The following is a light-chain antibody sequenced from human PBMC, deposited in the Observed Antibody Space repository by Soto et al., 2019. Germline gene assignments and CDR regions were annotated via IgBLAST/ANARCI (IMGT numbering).Light chain of an antibody. Sequence: EVVLTQSPATLSVSPGERATLSCRASQSVTTNLAWYQQKPGQAPRLLIYGASTRATGIPARFSGAVSGTEFTLTISSLQSEDFAIYYCQHYNNRPPITFGQGTKVDIK. J-gene: IGKJ1*01. CDR3: QHYNNRPPIT. V-gene: IGKV3-15*01. CDR2: GAS. CDR1: QSVTTN.